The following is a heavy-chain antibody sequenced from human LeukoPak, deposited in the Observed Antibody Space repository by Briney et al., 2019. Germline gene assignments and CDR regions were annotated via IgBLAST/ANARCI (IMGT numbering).Heavy chain of an antibody. CDR1: GFFFSSYW. D-gene: IGHD6-13*01. J-gene: IGHJ4*02. Sequence: QPGTSLLLSCAYSGFFFSSYWMHSLRQAPGKGLEWVAVISYDGSNKYYADYVQGRFTISRDNSKNTLYLEMNSLRAEDTAVYYCAKQMDHVHSSSWWWGFDYWGQGTLVTVSS. CDR3: AKQMDHVHSSSWWWGFDY. V-gene: IGHV3-30*18. CDR2: ISYDGSNK.